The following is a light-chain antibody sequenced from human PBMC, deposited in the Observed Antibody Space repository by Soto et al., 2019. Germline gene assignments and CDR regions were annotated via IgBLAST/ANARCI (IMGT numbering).Light chain of an antibody. CDR1: NIGSKS. CDR2: YDS. J-gene: IGLJ2*01. V-gene: IGLV3-21*04. Sequence: SYELTQPPSVSVAPGKTARITCGGNNIGSKSVHWYQQKPGQAPVLVIYYDSDRPSGIPERFSGSNSGNTATLTISRVGVGDEADDYCQVWYSSSDHVVFGGGTKLTVL. CDR3: QVWYSSSDHVV.